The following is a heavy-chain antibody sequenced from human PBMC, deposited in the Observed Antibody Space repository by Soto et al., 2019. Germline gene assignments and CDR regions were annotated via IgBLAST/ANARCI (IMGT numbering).Heavy chain of an antibody. Sequence: SETLSLTCTVSGGSISSGGYYWSWIRQHPGKGLEWIGYIYYSGSTYYNPSPKSRVTISVDASKNQFSLKLSSVTAADTAVYYCARSSDYYDSSGYFVFDYWGQGTLVTVSS. CDR2: IYYSGST. D-gene: IGHD3-22*01. CDR3: ARSSDYYDSSGYFVFDY. V-gene: IGHV4-31*03. CDR1: GGSISSGGYY. J-gene: IGHJ4*02.